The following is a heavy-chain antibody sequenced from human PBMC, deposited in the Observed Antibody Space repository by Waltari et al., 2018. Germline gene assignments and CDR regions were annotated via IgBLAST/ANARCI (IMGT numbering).Heavy chain of an antibody. D-gene: IGHD3-22*01. CDR2: IYYSGST. CDR1: GGSISSYY. Sequence: QVQLQESGPGLVKPSETLSLTCTVSGGSISSYYWSWIRQPPGKGLEWIGYIYYSGSTNYNPSLKSRVTISVDTSKNQFSLKLSSVTAADTAVYYCAREGGYCDRHAFDIWGQGTMVTVSS. J-gene: IGHJ3*02. V-gene: IGHV4-59*01. CDR3: AREGGYCDRHAFDI.